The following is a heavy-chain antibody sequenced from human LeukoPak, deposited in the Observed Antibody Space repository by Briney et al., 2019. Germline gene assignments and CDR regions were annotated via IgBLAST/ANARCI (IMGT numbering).Heavy chain of an antibody. CDR2: IIPIFGTA. D-gene: IGHD3-16*01. J-gene: IGHJ4*02. CDR3: ARETLGIESHFGY. Sequence: SVKVSCKASGGTFSSYAISWVRQAPGQGLEWMGGIIPIFGTANYAQKFQGRVTITADKSTSTAYMKLSSLRSEDTAVYYCARETLGIESHFGYWGQGTLVTVSS. CDR1: GGTFSSYA. V-gene: IGHV1-69*06.